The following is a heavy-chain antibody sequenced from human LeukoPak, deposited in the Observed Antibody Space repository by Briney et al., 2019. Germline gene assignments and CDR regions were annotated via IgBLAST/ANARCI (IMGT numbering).Heavy chain of an antibody. J-gene: IGHJ6*04. D-gene: IGHD3-10*02. Sequence: GGSLRLSCAASGFTFSSYEMNWVRQAPGKGLEWVSYISSSGSTIYYADSVKGRFTISRDNAKNSLYLQMNSLRAEDTAVYYCAELGITMIGGVWGKGTTVTVSS. CDR3: AELGITMIGGV. V-gene: IGHV3-48*03. CDR1: GFTFSSYE. CDR2: ISSSGSTI.